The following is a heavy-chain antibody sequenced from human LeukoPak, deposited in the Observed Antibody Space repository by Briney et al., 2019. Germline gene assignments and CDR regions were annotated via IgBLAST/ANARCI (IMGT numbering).Heavy chain of an antibody. D-gene: IGHD2-2*01. CDR2: IYYSGST. CDR1: GGSISSGDYY. J-gene: IGHJ4*02. CDR3: ARSRYQLPDY. V-gene: IGHV4-30-4*08. Sequence: SETLSLTCTVSGGSISSGDYYWSWIRQPPGKGLEWIGYIYYSGSTYYNPSLKSRVTMSVDTSKNQFSLKLSSVTAADTAVFYCARSRYQLPDYWGQGTLATVSS.